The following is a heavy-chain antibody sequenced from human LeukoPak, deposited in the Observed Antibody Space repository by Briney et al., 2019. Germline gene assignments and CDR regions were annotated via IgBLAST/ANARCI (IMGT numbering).Heavy chain of an antibody. CDR3: AKDLSTSITVAGSQADY. V-gene: IGHV3-30*18. CDR2: ISDDGSNK. Sequence: PGGSLRLSCAASGFTFSDYYMSWVRQAPGKGLEWVALISDDGSNKYYGDSVKGRFTISRDNSKNTLCLQMNSLRAEDTAVYYCAKDLSTSITVAGSQADYWGQGTLVTVSS. CDR1: GFTFSDYY. D-gene: IGHD6-19*01. J-gene: IGHJ4*02.